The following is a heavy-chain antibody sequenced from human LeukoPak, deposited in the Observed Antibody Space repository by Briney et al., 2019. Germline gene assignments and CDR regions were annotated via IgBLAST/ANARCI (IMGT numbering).Heavy chain of an antibody. V-gene: IGHV4-30-2*01. CDR1: GGSISSGGYY. Sequence: PSETLSLTCTVSGGSISSGGYYWSWIRQPPGKGLEWIGYIYHSGSTYYNPSLKSRVTISVDTSKNQFSLKLSSVTAADTAVYYCARALRGDYGDPYYFDYWGQGTLVTVSS. J-gene: IGHJ4*02. D-gene: IGHD4-17*01. CDR2: IYHSGST. CDR3: ARALRGDYGDPYYFDY.